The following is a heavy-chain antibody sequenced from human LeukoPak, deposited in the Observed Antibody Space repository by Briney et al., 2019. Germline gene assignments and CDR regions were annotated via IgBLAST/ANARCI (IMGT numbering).Heavy chain of an antibody. CDR1: GYTFTGYY. V-gene: IGHV1-2*02. D-gene: IGHD6-13*01. CDR3: ARFNSYSSSSDYYYYMDV. Sequence: ASVKVSCKASGYTFTGYYIHWVRQAPGQGLEWMGWINPNSGGTNFAQKFQGRVTMTRDTSISTAYMELSRLRSDDTAVYYCARFNSYSSSSDYYYYMDVRGKGTTVTVSS. CDR2: INPNSGGT. J-gene: IGHJ6*03.